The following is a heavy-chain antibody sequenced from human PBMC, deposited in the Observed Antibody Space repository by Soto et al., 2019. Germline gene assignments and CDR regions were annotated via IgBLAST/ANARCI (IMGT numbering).Heavy chain of an antibody. J-gene: IGHJ5*02. D-gene: IGHD3-22*01. CDR2: ISGSGGST. CDR3: AKAGITMIVVVVFWFVP. V-gene: IGHV3-23*01. CDR1: GFTFSSYA. Sequence: EVQLLESGGGLGQPGGSLRLSCAASGFTFSSYAMSWVRQAPGKGLEWVSAISGSGGSTYYADSVKGRFTISRDNSKNTLYLQMNSLRAQDTAVYYCAKAGITMIVVVVFWFVPWGQGTLVTVSS.